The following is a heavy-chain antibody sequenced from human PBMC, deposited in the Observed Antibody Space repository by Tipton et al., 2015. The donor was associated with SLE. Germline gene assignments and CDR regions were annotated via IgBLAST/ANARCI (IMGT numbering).Heavy chain of an antibody. CDR1: GGSISSSSSY. CDR2: MHYSGTT. D-gene: IGHD4-17*01. V-gene: IGHV4-39*01. J-gene: IGHJ4*02. CDR3: ARRITYGIPFDH. Sequence: TLSLTCTVSGGSISSSSSYWGWIRQPPGKGLEWIGNMHYSGTTDYNPSLTSRVTISVDTSKNKFSLQLVFVTAADTAVYYCARRITYGIPFDHWGQGILVTISS.